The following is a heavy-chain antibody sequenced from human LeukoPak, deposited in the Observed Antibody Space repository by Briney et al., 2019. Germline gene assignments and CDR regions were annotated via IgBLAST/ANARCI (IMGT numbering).Heavy chain of an antibody. Sequence: ASVKVSCKASGYTFTKYAINWVRQAPGQGLEWMGWINTNTGNPTYAQSTAGRFVFSLDTSVSTAYLQISSLKAEDTAVYYCARESNFGSPTYSSGWYELDSWGQGTLVTVSS. D-gene: IGHD6-19*01. CDR2: INTNTGNP. CDR1: GYTFTKYA. CDR3: ARESNFGSPTYSSGWYELDS. J-gene: IGHJ4*02. V-gene: IGHV7-4-1*02.